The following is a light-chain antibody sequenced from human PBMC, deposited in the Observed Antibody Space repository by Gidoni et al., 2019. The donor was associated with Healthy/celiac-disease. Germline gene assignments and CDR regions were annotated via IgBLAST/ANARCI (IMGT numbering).Light chain of an antibody. CDR2: AAS. J-gene: IGKJ2*03. V-gene: IGKV1-39*01. Sequence: DIQLTQSPSSLSASVGDRVTITCRASQSISNYLNWYQQKPGKAPKLLIYAASILQSGVPSRFSGSGSGTDFTLTISSLQPEDFATYYCQQSYSTLPGFGQGTKLEIK. CDR3: QQSYSTLPG. CDR1: QSISNY.